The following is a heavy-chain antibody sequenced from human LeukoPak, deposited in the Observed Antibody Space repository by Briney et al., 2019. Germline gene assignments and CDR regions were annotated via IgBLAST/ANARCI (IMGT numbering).Heavy chain of an antibody. CDR1: GGSFSGYY. J-gene: IGHJ4*02. CDR3: ARGGYLSD. Sequence: PSETLSLTCAVYGGSFSGYYWSWIRQPPGKGLEWIGEINHSGSTNYNPSLKSRVTISVDTSKNQFSLKLSSVTAADTAVYYCARGGYLSDWGQGTLVTVSS. CDR2: INHSGST. D-gene: IGHD3-22*01. V-gene: IGHV4-34*01.